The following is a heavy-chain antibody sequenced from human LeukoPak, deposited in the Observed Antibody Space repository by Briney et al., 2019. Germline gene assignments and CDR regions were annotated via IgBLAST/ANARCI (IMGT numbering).Heavy chain of an antibody. CDR3: ARSYYAPNWFDP. V-gene: IGHV1-3*01. CDR1: GYTFTSYA. D-gene: IGHD2/OR15-2a*01. J-gene: IGHJ5*02. Sequence: EASVKVSCKASGYTFTSYAMHWVRQAPGQRLEWMGWLNAGNGNTKYSQKFQGRVTITRDTSASTAYMELSSLRSEDTAVYYCARSYYAPNWFDPWGQGTLVTVSS. CDR2: LNAGNGNT.